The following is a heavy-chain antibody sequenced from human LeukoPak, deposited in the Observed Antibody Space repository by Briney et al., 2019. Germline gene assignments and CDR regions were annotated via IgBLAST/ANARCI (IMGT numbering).Heavy chain of an antibody. V-gene: IGHV4-34*01. J-gene: IGHJ3*02. CDR3: ARGAVLDAFDI. CDR1: GGSFSGYY. CDR2: INHSGST. Sequence: PSETLSLTCAVYGGSFSGYYWSWIRQPSGKGLEWIGEINHSGSTNYNPSLKSRVTISVDTSKNQFSLKLSSVTAADTAVYYCARGAVLDAFDIWGQGTMVTVSS.